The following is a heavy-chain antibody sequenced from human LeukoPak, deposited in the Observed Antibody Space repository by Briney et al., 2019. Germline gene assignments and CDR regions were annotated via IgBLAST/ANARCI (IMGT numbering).Heavy chain of an antibody. J-gene: IGHJ4*02. Sequence: ASVKVSCKASGYTFTSYAMNWVRQAPGQGLEWMGWINPNSGGTNYAQKFQGRVTMTRDTSISTAYMELSRLRSDDTAVYYCARVRDYYDSSGALDYWGLGTLVTVSS. CDR2: INPNSGGT. D-gene: IGHD3-22*01. CDR3: ARVRDYYDSSGALDY. CDR1: GYTFTSYA. V-gene: IGHV1-2*02.